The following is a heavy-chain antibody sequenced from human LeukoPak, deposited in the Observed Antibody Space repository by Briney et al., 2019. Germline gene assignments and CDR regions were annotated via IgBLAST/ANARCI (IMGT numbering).Heavy chain of an antibody. CDR1: GFTFSSYG. V-gene: IGHV3-33*01. D-gene: IGHD3-10*01. J-gene: IGHJ4*02. Sequence: PGTSLRLSCAASGFTFSSYGMHWVRQAPGKGQEWVAVIWYDGSNKYYADSVKGRFTISRDNSKNTVYLQMNSLRPDDTAVYFCVREDYYGWGSSPTFYFDYWGQGTLVTVSS. CDR3: VREDYYGWGSSPTFYFDY. CDR2: IWYDGSNK.